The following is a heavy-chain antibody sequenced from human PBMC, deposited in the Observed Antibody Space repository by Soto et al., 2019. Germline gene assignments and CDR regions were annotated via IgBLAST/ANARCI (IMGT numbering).Heavy chain of an antibody. D-gene: IGHD2-2*01. CDR3: ARDSTRRGACDI. CDR1: NGSFSVYY. Sequence: PSETLSLTCAVYNGSFSVYYWTWIRQPPGKGLEWIGEINHSGSTNYNPSLKSRVTISVDTSKNQFSLKLSSVTAADTAGYYCARDSTRRGACDIWGQGTMVTVSS. CDR2: INHSGST. J-gene: IGHJ3*02. V-gene: IGHV4-34*01.